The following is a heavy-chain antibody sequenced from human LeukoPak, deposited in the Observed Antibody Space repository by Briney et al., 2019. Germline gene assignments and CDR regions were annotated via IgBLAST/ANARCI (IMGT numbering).Heavy chain of an antibody. CDR1: GYTFSNYG. J-gene: IGHJ4*02. CDR3: ARHASTHYFDS. CDR2: IWFDGSGT. D-gene: IGHD2/OR15-2a*01. V-gene: IGHV3-33*01. Sequence: GGSLRLSCVASGYTFSNYGIHWVRQAPGKGLEWVAIIWFDGSGTYYADSVKGRVTFSRDNSKNTLYLQMNSLRAEDTAMYYCARHASTHYFDSWGQGTLVTVSS.